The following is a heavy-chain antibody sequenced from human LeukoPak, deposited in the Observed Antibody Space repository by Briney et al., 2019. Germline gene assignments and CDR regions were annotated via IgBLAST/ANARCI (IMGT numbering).Heavy chain of an antibody. Sequence: GGSLRLSCAASGFTVSSNYMSWVRQAPGKGLEWVSRLNSDGSSTNYADSVKGRFTISRDNAKNTLYLQMNSLRDEDTAVFYCARSRYDYIWGIDYWGQGTLVTISS. CDR2: LNSDGSST. D-gene: IGHD3-16*01. CDR3: ARSRYDYIWGIDY. V-gene: IGHV3-74*01. J-gene: IGHJ4*02. CDR1: GFTVSSNY.